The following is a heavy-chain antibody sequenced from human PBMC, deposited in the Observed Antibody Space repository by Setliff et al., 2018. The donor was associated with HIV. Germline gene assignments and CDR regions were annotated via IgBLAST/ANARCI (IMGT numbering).Heavy chain of an antibody. J-gene: IGHJ4*02. Sequence: ASVKVSCKTSGYSFTGYYIHWVRQAPGQGLEWMGWINPNSGATDYVQNFLGRVTMARDTSSDTAYMDLNGLNSDDTAMYFCARAESGDYLHYFDSWGQGTLVTVSS. CDR2: INPNSGAT. D-gene: IGHD4-17*01. V-gene: IGHV1-2*02. CDR1: GYSFTGYY. CDR3: ARAESGDYLHYFDS.